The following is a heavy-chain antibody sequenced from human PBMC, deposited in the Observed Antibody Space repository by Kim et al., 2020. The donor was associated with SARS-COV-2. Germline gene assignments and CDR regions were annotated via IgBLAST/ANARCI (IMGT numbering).Heavy chain of an antibody. Sequence: GGSLRLSCAASGFAIHTYPMSWLRQTPGKGLEWVSGISDFGTYYIDSVKGRVTISRDHVKNTLYLQMNSLRAEDTAEYYCAKRPAYPIDWEWYFDLWGRGTRVTVSS. D-gene: IGHD3-9*01. CDR2: ISDFGT. V-gene: IGHV3-23*01. J-gene: IGHJ2*01. CDR3: AKRPAYPIDWEWYFDL. CDR1: GFAIHTYP.